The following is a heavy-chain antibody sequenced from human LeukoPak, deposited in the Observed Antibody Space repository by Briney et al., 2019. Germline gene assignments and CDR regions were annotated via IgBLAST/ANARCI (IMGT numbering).Heavy chain of an antibody. V-gene: IGHV4-61*02. CDR3: ARDPQGYCSSTGCYKYYYYYMDV. Sequence: SQTLSLTCTVSGGSISSGSYYWSWIRQPAGKGLEWIGRIYTSGSTNYNPSLKSRVTISVDTSKNQFSLKLSSVTAADTAVYYCARDPQGYCSSTGCYKYYYYYMDVWGKGTTVTVSS. D-gene: IGHD2-2*02. CDR1: GGSISSGSYY. CDR2: IYTSGST. J-gene: IGHJ6*03.